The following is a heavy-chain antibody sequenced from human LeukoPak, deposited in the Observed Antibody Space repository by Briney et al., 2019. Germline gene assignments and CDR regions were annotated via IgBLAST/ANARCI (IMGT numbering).Heavy chain of an antibody. J-gene: IGHJ3*02. CDR2: IWFDGSYK. CDR1: GFTFSSYG. D-gene: IGHD6-13*01. Sequence: GRSLRLSCAASGFTFSSYGMHWVRQAPGKGREWVAVIWFDGSYKYYGGAVKGRFTISRDNSKNTLYLQMDSLRAEDTAVYYCARGKEQQLYAFDIWGQGTMVTVSS. CDR3: ARGKEQQLYAFDI. V-gene: IGHV3-33*01.